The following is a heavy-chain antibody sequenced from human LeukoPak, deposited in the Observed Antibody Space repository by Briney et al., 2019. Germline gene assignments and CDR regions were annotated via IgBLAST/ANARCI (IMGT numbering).Heavy chain of an antibody. J-gene: IGHJ4*02. V-gene: IGHV4-30-4*01. CDR1: GGSISSGDYY. CDR3: ARHNSPASFDY. D-gene: IGHD1-14*01. Sequence: PSETLSLTCTVSGGSISSGDYYWSWIRQPPGKGLEWIGYIYYSGSTYYNPSLKSRDTISVDTSKNQFSLKLSSVTAADTAMYYCARHNSPASFDYWGQGTLVTVSS. CDR2: IYYSGST.